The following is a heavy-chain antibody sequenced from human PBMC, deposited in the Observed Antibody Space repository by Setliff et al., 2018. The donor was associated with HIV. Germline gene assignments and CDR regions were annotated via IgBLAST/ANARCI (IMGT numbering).Heavy chain of an antibody. V-gene: IGHV3-21*05. CDR3: ARDRVPHY. CDR1: GFSFNNYN. D-gene: IGHD3-10*01. J-gene: IGHJ4*02. Sequence: PGGSLRLSCAASGFSFNNYNMNWVRQAPGKGLEWISYISSSGSSIYYGDSVRGRFAISRDDAKNSLYLLMTRLTVDDTGVYFCARDRVPHYWGQGMLVTVSS. CDR2: ISSSGSSI.